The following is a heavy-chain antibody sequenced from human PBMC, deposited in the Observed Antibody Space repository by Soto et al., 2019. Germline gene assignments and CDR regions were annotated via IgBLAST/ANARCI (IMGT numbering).Heavy chain of an antibody. CDR3: ALSTRYCSSTSCYDLPDY. CDR1: GYTFTSYG. D-gene: IGHD2-2*01. Sequence: QVQLVQSGAEVKKPGASVKVSCKASGYTFTSYGISWVRQAPGQGLEWMGWISAYNGNTNYAQKLQGRVTMTTDTSTSTDYMELRSLRSDDTAVYYCALSTRYCSSTSCYDLPDYWGQGTLVTVSS. J-gene: IGHJ4*02. CDR2: ISAYNGNT. V-gene: IGHV1-18*01.